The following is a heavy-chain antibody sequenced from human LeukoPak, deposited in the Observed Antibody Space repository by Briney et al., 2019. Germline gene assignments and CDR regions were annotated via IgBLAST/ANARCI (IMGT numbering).Heavy chain of an antibody. CDR1: GFTFSSYA. Sequence: QSGGSLRLSCAASGFTFSSYAMSWVRQAPGKGLEWVSTISGNGRSTYYGDSVKGRFTISRDNSKNTLSLQMNSLRAEDTAVYYCAKEYYVLLVYALGGSFDYWGQGVLVTVSS. D-gene: IGHD2-8*02. CDR3: AKEYYVLLVYALGGSFDY. CDR2: ISGNGRST. V-gene: IGHV3-23*01. J-gene: IGHJ4*02.